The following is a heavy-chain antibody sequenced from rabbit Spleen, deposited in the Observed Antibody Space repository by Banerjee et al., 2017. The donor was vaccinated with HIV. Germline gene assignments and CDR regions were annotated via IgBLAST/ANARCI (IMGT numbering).Heavy chain of an antibody. Sequence: QSLEESGGDLVKPGTSLTLTCKASGFSFSSGYYMCWVRQAPGKGLEWIACIAAGSGGTTYYASWAKGRFTISKTSSTTVTLQMTSLTAADTATYFCARDTGSSFSTYGMDLWGPGTLVTVS. J-gene: IGHJ6*01. CDR1: GFSFSSGYY. CDR3: ARDTGSSFSTYGMDL. V-gene: IGHV1S40*01. CDR2: IAAGSGGTT. D-gene: IGHD8-1*01.